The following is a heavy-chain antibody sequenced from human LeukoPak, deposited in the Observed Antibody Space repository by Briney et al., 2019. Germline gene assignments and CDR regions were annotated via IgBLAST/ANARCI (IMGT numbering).Heavy chain of an antibody. CDR3: ARDQEGFDY. CDR1: GYTFTSNY. CDR2: IYPRDGST. Sequence: ASVKVSCKASGYTFTSNYIHWVRQAPGQGLEWMGMIYPRDGSTSYAQKFQGRVTVTRDTSTSTVHMELSGLKSEDTAVYYCARDQEGFDYWGQGTLVTVSS. V-gene: IGHV1-46*01. J-gene: IGHJ4*02.